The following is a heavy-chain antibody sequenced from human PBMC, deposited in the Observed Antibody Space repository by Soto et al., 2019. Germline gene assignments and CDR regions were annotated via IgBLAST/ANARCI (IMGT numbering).Heavy chain of an antibody. D-gene: IGHD6-13*01. Sequence: GGSLRLSCAASGFTFSSYAMSWVRQAPGKGLEWVSSISGSGGTAYYADSVKGRFTVSRDKSKNTLYMQMNSLRAEDTAVYYCHIAAANNNFDYWGQGTLVTVSS. J-gene: IGHJ4*02. CDR1: GFTFSSYA. CDR2: ISGSGGTA. V-gene: IGHV3-23*01. CDR3: HIAAANNNFDY.